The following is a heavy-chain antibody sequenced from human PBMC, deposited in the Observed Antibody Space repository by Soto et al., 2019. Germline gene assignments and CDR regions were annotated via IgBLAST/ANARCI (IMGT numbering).Heavy chain of an antibody. CDR3: ARPYSGYVNYYYYYGMDV. V-gene: IGHV1-69*13. D-gene: IGHD5-12*01. CDR1: GGTFSSYA. CDR2: IIPIFGTA. J-gene: IGHJ6*02. Sequence: SVKVSCKASGGTFSSYAISWVRQAPGQGLEWMGGIIPIFGTANYAQKFQGRVTITADESTSTAYIELSSLRSEDTAVYYCARPYSGYVNYYYYYGMDVCGQGTTVTVSS.